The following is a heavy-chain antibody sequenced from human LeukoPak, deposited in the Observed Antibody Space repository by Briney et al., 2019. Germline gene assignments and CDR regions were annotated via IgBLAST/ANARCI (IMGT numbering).Heavy chain of an antibody. D-gene: IGHD4-17*01. Sequence: GGSLRLSCAASGFTFSSYSMNWVRQAPGKGLEWVSSITGSSNHIYYADSLKGRFTISRDNAKNSLYLQMNSLRAEDTAVYYCARDLPPGDYGDYHGYWGQGTLVTVSS. CDR3: ARDLPPGDYGDYHGY. CDR1: GFTFSSYS. CDR2: ITGSSNHI. V-gene: IGHV3-21*06. J-gene: IGHJ4*02.